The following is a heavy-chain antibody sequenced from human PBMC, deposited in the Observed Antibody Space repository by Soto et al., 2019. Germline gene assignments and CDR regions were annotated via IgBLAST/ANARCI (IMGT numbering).Heavy chain of an antibody. CDR3: ARSIVGALGFDY. CDR1: GGTFSSYT. Sequence: SVKVSCKASGGTFSSYTISWVRQAPGQGLEWMGRIIPILGIANYAQKFQGRVTITADKSTSTAYMELSSLRSEDTAVYYCARSIVGALGFDYWGQGTLVTVSS. J-gene: IGHJ4*02. V-gene: IGHV1-69*02. CDR2: IIPILGIA. D-gene: IGHD1-26*01.